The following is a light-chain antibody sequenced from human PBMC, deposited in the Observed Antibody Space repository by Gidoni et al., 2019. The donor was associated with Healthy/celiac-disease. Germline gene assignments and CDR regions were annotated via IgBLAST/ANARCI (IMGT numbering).Light chain of an antibody. Sequence: VFTQSPGTLSLSPGESATLSCRASQSVSSSYLAWYQQKPGQAPRLLIYGESSRATDSADRFSGSGSGTDFTLTISRLEPEDVAVYYCQQYGSSPPLYTFGQGTKLEIK. J-gene: IGKJ2*01. CDR2: GES. V-gene: IGKV3-20*01. CDR3: QQYGSSPPLYT. CDR1: QSVSSSY.